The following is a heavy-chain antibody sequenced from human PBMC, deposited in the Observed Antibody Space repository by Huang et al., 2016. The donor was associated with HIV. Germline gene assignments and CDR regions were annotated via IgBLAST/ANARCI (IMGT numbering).Heavy chain of an antibody. CDR1: GGTFNDYS. CDR2: IIPILGTA. D-gene: IGHD2-15*01. J-gene: IGHJ4*02. V-gene: IGHV1-69*13. CDR3: ASSAYGGNDY. Sequence: QVQLVQSGAEVKKPGSSVKVSCKASGGTFNDYSVSWVRQAPGQGLEWMGGIIPILGTANYAQKFQGRVTINADESTSTVYMKLGSLRSEDTAMYYWASSAYGGNDYWGQGTLVTVSS.